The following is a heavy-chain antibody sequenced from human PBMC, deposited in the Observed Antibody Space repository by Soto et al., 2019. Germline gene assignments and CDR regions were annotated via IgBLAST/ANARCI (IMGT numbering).Heavy chain of an antibody. V-gene: IGHV3-11*01. CDR2: ITFSGNTV. J-gene: IGHJ6*02. Sequence: KTGGSLRLSCAASGFTFSDSYMSWIRQAPGKGLEWISYITFSGNTVYYADSLKGRFTISRDNAKNSLYPQMNRLRAEDTAVYYCARVSWREKYGMDVWGQGTTVTVSS. CDR3: ARVSWREKYGMDV. CDR1: GFTFSDSY.